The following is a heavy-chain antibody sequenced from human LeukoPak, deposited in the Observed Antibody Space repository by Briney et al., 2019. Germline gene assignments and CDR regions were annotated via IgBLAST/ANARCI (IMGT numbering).Heavy chain of an antibody. CDR1: GYTFSDYY. V-gene: IGHV1-2*02. CDR3: AAEVVVDGTYSYVNWFDP. CDR2: INPNSGGT. J-gene: IGHJ5*01. Sequence: GASVKVSCKASGYTFSDYYMHWVRQAPGQGLEWMGWINPNSGGTNYAQKFQGRVTMTRDTSISTVYLELSRLRSDDTAVCYCAAEVVVDGTYSYVNWFDPWGQGTLVTVSS. D-gene: IGHD2-15*01.